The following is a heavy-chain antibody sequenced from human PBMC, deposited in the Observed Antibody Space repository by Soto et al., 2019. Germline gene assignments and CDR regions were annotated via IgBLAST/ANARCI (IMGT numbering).Heavy chain of an antibody. CDR3: AKRGVDTFGLSY. CDR1: GFTFSSFW. CDR2: INTDGSST. D-gene: IGHD3-10*01. Sequence: EVQLVESGGGLVQPGGSLRLSCAVSGFTFSSFWMHWVRQAPGEGLVWVSRINTDGSSTSYADSVKGRFTISRDNAKNNLELQINRLRGEGNAKFYCAKRGVDTFGLSYWGQGTLVTVSS. J-gene: IGHJ4*02. V-gene: IGHV3-74*01.